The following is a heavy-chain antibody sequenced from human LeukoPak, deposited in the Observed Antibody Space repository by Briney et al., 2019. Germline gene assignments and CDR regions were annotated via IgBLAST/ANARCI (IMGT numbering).Heavy chain of an antibody. Sequence: ASVKVSCKASGYAFTGYYMHWVRQAPGQGLEWMGWINPNSGGTNYAQKFQGWVTMTRDTSISTAYMELSRLRSDDTAVYYCARGGITGTTRGPTRLNDAFDIWGQGTMVTVSS. D-gene: IGHD1-20*01. CDR2: INPNSGGT. J-gene: IGHJ3*02. CDR3: ARGGITGTTRGPTRLNDAFDI. V-gene: IGHV1-2*04. CDR1: GYAFTGYY.